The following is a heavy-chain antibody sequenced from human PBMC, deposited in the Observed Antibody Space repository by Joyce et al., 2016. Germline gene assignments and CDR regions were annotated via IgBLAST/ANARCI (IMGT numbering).Heavy chain of an antibody. D-gene: IGHD4/OR15-4a*01. CDR1: KYTLTGYY. V-gene: IGHV1-2*04. J-gene: IGHJ5*02. CDR2: INPRSGDT. CDR3: AIQLVGQPSNYFAP. Sequence: QVQVVQSGAEVRRPGASVKVSCKTSKYTLTGYYVHWVRQAPGQGLEWMGWINPRSGDTNDAQKFQAWVTMTRDTSSNSVYLDLNSLKSDDTAVFFCAIQLVGQPSNYFAPWGQGTLVTVSS.